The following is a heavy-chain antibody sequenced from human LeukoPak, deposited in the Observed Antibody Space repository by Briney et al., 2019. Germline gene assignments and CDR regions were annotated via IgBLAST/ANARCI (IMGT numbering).Heavy chain of an antibody. Sequence: ASVKVSCKASGGTFSSYAISWERQSPGQGLEWMGGIIPIFGTANYAQKFQGRVTITADESTSTAYMELSSLRSEDTAVYYCARVRFSIGTARGDAFDIWGQGTMVTVSS. CDR1: GGTFSSYA. J-gene: IGHJ3*02. D-gene: IGHD5-18*01. V-gene: IGHV1-69*13. CDR2: IIPIFGTA. CDR3: ARVRFSIGTARGDAFDI.